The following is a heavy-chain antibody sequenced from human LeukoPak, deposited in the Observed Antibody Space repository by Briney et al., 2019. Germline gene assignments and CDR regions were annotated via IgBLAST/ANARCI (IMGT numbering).Heavy chain of an antibody. CDR2: IYYSGST. Sequence: SETLSLTCIVSGGSISSSSYYWGWIRQPPGKGLEWIGSIYYSGSTYYNPSLKSRVTISVDTSKNQFSLKLSSVTAADTAVYYCARPVGSSWRRGTAYDAFDIWGQGTMVTVSS. CDR1: GGSISSSSYY. V-gene: IGHV4-39*01. CDR3: ARPVGSSWRRGTAYDAFDI. J-gene: IGHJ3*02. D-gene: IGHD6-13*01.